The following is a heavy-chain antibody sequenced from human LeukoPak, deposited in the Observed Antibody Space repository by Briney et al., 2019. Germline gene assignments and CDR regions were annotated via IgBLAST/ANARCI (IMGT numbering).Heavy chain of an antibody. CDR2: INPSGGST. V-gene: IGHV1-46*01. Sequence: ASVKVSCKASGYTFTSYYMHWVRQAPGQGLEWMGIINPSGGSTSYAQKFQGRVTMTRDTSTSTVYMELSSLKSEDTAVYYCASDQDQNILTGYYNVIGYWGQGTLVTVSS. CDR3: ASDQDQNILTGYYNVIGY. CDR1: GYTFTSYY. J-gene: IGHJ4*02. D-gene: IGHD3-9*01.